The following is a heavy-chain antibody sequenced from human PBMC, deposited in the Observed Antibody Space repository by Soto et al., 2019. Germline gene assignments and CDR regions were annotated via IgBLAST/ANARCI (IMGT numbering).Heavy chain of an antibody. D-gene: IGHD3-22*01. CDR3: AMRVGPGYYYFPMAP. Sequence: PEKLPDTKTVSGEPLTSVSDFWCWIRQPPGKGLEWIGYIYYSGSADYNPSLGSRVTISIDTSKNQFSLKLTSVTAADTAVYYCAMRVGPGYYYFPMAPWCQGTTIT. CDR1: GEPLTSVSDF. V-gene: IGHV4-61*01. CDR2: IYYSGSA. J-gene: IGHJ6*02.